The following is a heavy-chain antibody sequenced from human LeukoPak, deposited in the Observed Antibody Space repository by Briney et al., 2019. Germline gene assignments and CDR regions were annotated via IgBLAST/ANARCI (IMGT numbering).Heavy chain of an antibody. D-gene: IGHD4/OR15-4a*01. CDR3: ARGEGSPGDYG. CDR2: IYSSGST. V-gene: IGHV4-30-4*01. CDR1: GGSISSGDYY. Sequence: SQTLSLTCTVSGGSISSGDYYWSWIRQPPGKGLEWIGYIYSSGSTYYNPSLKSRVTISIDTSKNQFSLKLSSVTAADTAVYYCARGEGSPGDYGWGQGTLVTVSS. J-gene: IGHJ4*02.